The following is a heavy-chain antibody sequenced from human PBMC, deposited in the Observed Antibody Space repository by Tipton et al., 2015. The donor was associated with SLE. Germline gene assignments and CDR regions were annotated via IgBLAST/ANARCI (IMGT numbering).Heavy chain of an antibody. CDR1: GGSISSSSYY. D-gene: IGHD2-2*01. CDR3: ARDIVVVPAAGPSFDY. CDR2: IYYSGST. J-gene: IGHJ4*02. V-gene: IGHV4-39*07. Sequence: TLSLTCTVSGGSISSSSYYWGWIRQPPGKGLEWIGSIYYSGSTYYNPSLKSRVTISVVTSKNQFSLKLSSMTAADTAVYYCARDIVVVPAAGPSFDYWGQGTLVTVSS.